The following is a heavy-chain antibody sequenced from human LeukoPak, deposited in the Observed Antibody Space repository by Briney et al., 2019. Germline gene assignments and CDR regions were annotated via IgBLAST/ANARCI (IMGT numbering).Heavy chain of an antibody. J-gene: IGHJ5*02. D-gene: IGHD1-26*01. Sequence: PGGSLRLSCAASGFTFSSYGMHWVRQAPGKGLVWVSRINTDGSSTSYADSVKGRFTISRDNAKNTLYLQMNSLRAEDTAVYYCARGTYGLRIDNWFDPWGQGTLATVSS. CDR1: GFTFSSYG. CDR2: INTDGSST. V-gene: IGHV3-74*01. CDR3: ARGTYGLRIDNWFDP.